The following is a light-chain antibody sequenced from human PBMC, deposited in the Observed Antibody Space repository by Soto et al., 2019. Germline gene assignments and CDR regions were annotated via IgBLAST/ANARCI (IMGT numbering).Light chain of an antibody. Sequence: EIVLTQSPGTLSLSPGERATLSCRASQSVSPYLAWYQHKPGQAPRLLIYGASSRATGIPDRFSGSGSGTDCTLTISRLEPEDFAGYYCQQYGSSPPVTFGPGTKVDIK. CDR1: QSVSPY. CDR2: GAS. CDR3: QQYGSSPPVT. J-gene: IGKJ3*01. V-gene: IGKV3-20*01.